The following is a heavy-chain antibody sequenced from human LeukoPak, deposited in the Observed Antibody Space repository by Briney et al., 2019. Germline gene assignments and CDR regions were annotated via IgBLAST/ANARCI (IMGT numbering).Heavy chain of an antibody. CDR1: GFTFSSYG. Sequence: PGGSLRLSCAASGFTFSSYGLSWVRQAPGKGLEWVSGINWNGGSTGYADSVKGRFTISRDNAKNSLYLQMNSLRAEDTALYYCARGQKPHYYYGSGVAFDIWGQGTMVTVSS. CDR3: ARGQKPHYYYGSGVAFDI. D-gene: IGHD3-10*01. J-gene: IGHJ3*02. V-gene: IGHV3-20*04. CDR2: INWNGGST.